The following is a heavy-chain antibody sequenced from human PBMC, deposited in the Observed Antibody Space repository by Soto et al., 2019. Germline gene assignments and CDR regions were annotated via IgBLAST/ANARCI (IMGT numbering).Heavy chain of an antibody. CDR3: ARQIYDSDTGPNFQYYFDS. CDR1: GYSFAGYW. V-gene: IGHV5-10-1*01. J-gene: IGHJ4*02. D-gene: IGHD3-22*01. Sequence: GESLKISCKGSGYSFAGYWITWVRQKPGKGLEWMGRIDPSDSQTYYSPSFRGHVTISATRSITTVFLQWSSLRASDTAMYYCARQIYDSDTGPNFQYYFDSWGQGTPVTVSS. CDR2: IDPSDSQT.